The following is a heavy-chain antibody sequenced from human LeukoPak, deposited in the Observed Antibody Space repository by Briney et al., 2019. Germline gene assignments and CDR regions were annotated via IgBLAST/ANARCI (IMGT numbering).Heavy chain of an antibody. CDR3: ARDQGDSYGVYYFDY. Sequence: GGSLRLSCAASGFTFSDHYMDWVRQAPGKGLEWVGRTRDKVHSYTKEYAASVKGRFTISRDDSKNSLYLQMNSLKSEDTAVYYCARDQGDSYGVYYFDYWGQGTLVTVSS. CDR2: TRDKVHSYTK. D-gene: IGHD5-18*01. V-gene: IGHV3-72*01. CDR1: GFTFSDHY. J-gene: IGHJ4*02.